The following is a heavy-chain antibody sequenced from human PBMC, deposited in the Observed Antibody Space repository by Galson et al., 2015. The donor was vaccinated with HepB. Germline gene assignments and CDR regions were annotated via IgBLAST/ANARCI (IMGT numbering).Heavy chain of an antibody. Sequence: SVKVSCKASGYTFTGYYMHWVRQAPGQGLEWMGRINPNSGGTNYAQKFQGRVTMTRDTSISTAYMELSRLRSDDTAVYYCARALRYFDWLQEYYFDYWGQGTLVTVSS. CDR2: INPNSGGT. CDR1: GYTFTGYY. CDR3: ARALRYFDWLQEYYFDY. V-gene: IGHV1-2*06. J-gene: IGHJ4*02. D-gene: IGHD3-9*01.